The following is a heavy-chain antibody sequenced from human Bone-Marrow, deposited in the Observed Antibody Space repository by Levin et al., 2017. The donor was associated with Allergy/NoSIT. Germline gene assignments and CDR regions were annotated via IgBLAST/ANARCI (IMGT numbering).Heavy chain of an antibody. D-gene: IGHD6-25*01. CDR3: ARLDDNSPGYSSGRDY. J-gene: IGHJ4*02. CDR2: ISGSGGST. V-gene: IGHV3-23*01. CDR1: GFTFSSYA. Sequence: GGSLRLSCAASGFTFSSYAMSWVRQAPGKGLEWVSAISGSGGSTYYADSVKGRFTISRDNSKNTLYLQMNSLRAEDTAVYYCARLDDNSPGYSSGRDYWGQGTLVTVSS.